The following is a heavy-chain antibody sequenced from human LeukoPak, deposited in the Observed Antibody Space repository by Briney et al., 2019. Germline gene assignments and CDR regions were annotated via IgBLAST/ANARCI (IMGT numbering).Heavy chain of an antibody. D-gene: IGHD6-13*01. CDR1: GFIFSDYY. CDR3: ARLHSTAAAGTYDY. V-gene: IGHV3-11*06. Sequence: GGSLRLSCAASGFIFSDYYMTWNRQAPGKGLDWISYISSDSSYTRYADSVKGRFTVSRDNAKNSLYLQMNSLRAEDTAVYYCARLHSTAAAGTYDYWGQGTLVTVSP. CDR2: ISSDSSYT. J-gene: IGHJ4*02.